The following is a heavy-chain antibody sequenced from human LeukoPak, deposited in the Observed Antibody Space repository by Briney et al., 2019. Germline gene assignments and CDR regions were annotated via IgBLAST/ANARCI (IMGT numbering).Heavy chain of an antibody. D-gene: IGHD6-13*01. Sequence: GGSLRLSCGASGFTFSSYGMIWVRQAPGKGLEWVSAISVSGGSTYYADYVKGRFTISRDNSKNTLYLQMNSLRAEDTAVYYCAREGLLGTSIAAAGTDDAEAWFDPWGQGTLVTVSS. CDR3: AREGLLGTSIAAAGTDDAEAWFDP. CDR1: GFTFSSYG. CDR2: ISVSGGST. J-gene: IGHJ5*02. V-gene: IGHV3-23*01.